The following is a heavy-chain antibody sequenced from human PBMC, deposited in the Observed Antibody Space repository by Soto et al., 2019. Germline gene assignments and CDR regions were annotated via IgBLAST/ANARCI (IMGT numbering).Heavy chain of an antibody. D-gene: IGHD2-15*01. CDR2: ISGSGGST. J-gene: IGHJ3*02. CDR1: GFTFSSYW. V-gene: IGHV3-23*01. Sequence: GGSLRLSCAASGFTFSSYWMSWVRQAPGKGLEWVSAISGSGGSTYYADSVKGRFTISRDNSKNTLYLQMNSLRAEDTAVYYCAKHSDIYCSGGSCYDAFDIWGQGTMVTVSS. CDR3: AKHSDIYCSGGSCYDAFDI.